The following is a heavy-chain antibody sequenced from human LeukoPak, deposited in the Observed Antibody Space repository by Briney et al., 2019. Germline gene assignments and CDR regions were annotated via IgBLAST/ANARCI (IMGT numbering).Heavy chain of an antibody. Sequence: GGSLRLSCAASGFTFSSYAMSWVRQAPGKGLEWVSAISGSGGSTYYADSVKGRFTISRDNSKNTLYLQMNSLRAEDTAVYYCAKSLMAGHYYYGMDVWGQGTTVTVSS. CDR2: ISGSGGST. D-gene: IGHD6-19*01. CDR1: GFTFSSYA. CDR3: AKSLMAGHYYYGMDV. V-gene: IGHV3-23*01. J-gene: IGHJ6*02.